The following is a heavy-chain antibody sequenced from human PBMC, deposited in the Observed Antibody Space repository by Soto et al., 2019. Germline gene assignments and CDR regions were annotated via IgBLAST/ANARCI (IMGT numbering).Heavy chain of an antibody. V-gene: IGHV2-70*04. Sequence: GSGPTLVNPTQTLTLTCTFSGFSLSTSGMRVSWIRQPPGKALEWLARIDWDDDKFYSTSLKTRLTISKDTSKNQVVLTMTNMGPVDTATYYCARGPYYYYYGMDVWGQGTTVTVSS. J-gene: IGHJ6*02. CDR2: IDWDDDK. CDR1: GFSLSTSGMR. CDR3: ARGPYYYYYGMDV.